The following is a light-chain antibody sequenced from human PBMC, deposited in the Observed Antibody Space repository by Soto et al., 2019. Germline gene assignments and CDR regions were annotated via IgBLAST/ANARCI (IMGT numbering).Light chain of an antibody. V-gene: IGKV1-5*01. Sequence: DIQITPSPSTPSSSVGDRVTNPFRASQNIDISLAWFQQRPGQAPKVLIYAASGLASGVPSTFSGSGSGTEFTLTISSLQPDDFATYFCQHYDTFSWAFGQGTKVDIK. J-gene: IGKJ1*01. CDR2: AAS. CDR1: QNIDIS. CDR3: QHYDTFSWA.